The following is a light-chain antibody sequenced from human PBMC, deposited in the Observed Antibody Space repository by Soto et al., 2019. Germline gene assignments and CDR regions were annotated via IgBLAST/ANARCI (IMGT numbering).Light chain of an antibody. Sequence: QYALTQPASVSGSPGQSITISCTGTSSDVGAYNSVSWYQQHPGKAPKLMIFEVSDRPSGVSNRFSGSKSGNTASLTISGRQADCETDYYCSSYTGSNTLVFGGGTMLTVL. J-gene: IGLJ2*01. CDR1: SSDVGAYNS. CDR3: SSYTGSNTLV. CDR2: EVS. V-gene: IGLV2-14*01.